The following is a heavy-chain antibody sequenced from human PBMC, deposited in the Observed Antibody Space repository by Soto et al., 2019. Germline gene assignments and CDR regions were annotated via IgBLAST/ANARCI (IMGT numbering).Heavy chain of an antibody. V-gene: IGHV4-39*01. J-gene: IGHJ3*02. Sequence: ETLSLTCAVSGGSISSSTYYWGWVRQPPGKGLEWIGSIYYSGTAHYTPSLKSRLTISVDTSKNQFSLNLSAVTAADTAVYYCARRATTVTYDAFDIWGQGTMVTVSS. D-gene: IGHD4-17*01. CDR3: ARRATTVTYDAFDI. CDR1: GGSISSSTYY. CDR2: IYYSGTA.